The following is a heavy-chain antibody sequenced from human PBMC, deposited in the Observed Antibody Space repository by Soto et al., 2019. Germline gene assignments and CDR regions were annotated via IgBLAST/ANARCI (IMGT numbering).Heavy chain of an antibody. CDR2: IGPIYRTA. CDR3: ARDAGAKLRRS. Sequence: SVKVSCKASGGTFSSYRFNWVRQARGQGLEWLGGIGPIYRTADYAQKFKGRVTITAAESTRTVYLELSSLKSQDTALYYCARDAGAKLRRSWGQGTLVTVSS. CDR1: GGTFSSYR. D-gene: IGHD2-15*01. J-gene: IGHJ4*02. V-gene: IGHV1-69*13.